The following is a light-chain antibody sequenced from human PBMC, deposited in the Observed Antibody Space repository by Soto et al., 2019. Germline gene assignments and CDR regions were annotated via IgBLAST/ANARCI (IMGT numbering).Light chain of an antibody. J-gene: IGLJ1*01. CDR2: EVI. CDR3: CSSAGGYTYI. V-gene: IGLV2-18*02. Sequence: VLTQPPFVSGSPGQLVIISCTGTRSEVGGYNRVSCYQQPPGTAPKLMIYEVINRPSGVPDRFSGSKSGNSASLTISGLQAEDEADYYCCSSAGGYTYIFGTGTKVTAL. CDR1: RSEVGGYNR.